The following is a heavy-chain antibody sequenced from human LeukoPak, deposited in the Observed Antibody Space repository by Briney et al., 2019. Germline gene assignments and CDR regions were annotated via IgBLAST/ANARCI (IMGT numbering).Heavy chain of an antibody. V-gene: IGHV1-69*02. Sequence: SVKVSCKASGGTFSSYTISWVRQAPGQGLEWMGRIIPILGIANYAQKFQGRVTITADKSTSTAYMELSSLRSEDAAVYYCARYDSSGSPSDYWGQGTLVTVSS. D-gene: IGHD3-22*01. CDR2: IIPILGIA. CDR3: ARYDSSGSPSDY. CDR1: GGTFSSYT. J-gene: IGHJ4*02.